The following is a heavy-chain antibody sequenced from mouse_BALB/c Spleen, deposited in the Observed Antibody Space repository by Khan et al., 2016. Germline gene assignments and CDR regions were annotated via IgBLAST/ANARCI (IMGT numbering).Heavy chain of an antibody. V-gene: IGHV1-76*01. CDR2: IYPGSDNT. D-gene: IGHD2-1*01. CDR3: ARGGGNSDY. J-gene: IGHJ2*01. Sequence: QVQLQQSGAELARPGASVKLSCKASGYTFTDYYINWVKQRTGQGLEWIGEIYPGSDNTYYNERFKGKATLTADKSSSTAYMQLSSLTSEDSAGYFCARGGGNSDYWGQGTTLTVPS. CDR1: GYTFTDYY.